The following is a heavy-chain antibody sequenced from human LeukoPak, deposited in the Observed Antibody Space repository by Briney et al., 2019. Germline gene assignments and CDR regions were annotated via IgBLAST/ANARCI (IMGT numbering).Heavy chain of an antibody. CDR2: INPNSGGT. CDR3: ARDGGSGLRNNWFDP. Sequence: ASVKVSCKASGYTFTAYYIHWVRQAPGQGLEWMGWINPNSGGTNYAQKFQGRVTMTRDTSISTAYMELSRLRSDDTAVYYCARDGGSGLRNNWFDPWGQGTLVTVSS. J-gene: IGHJ5*02. CDR1: GYTFTAYY. V-gene: IGHV1-2*02. D-gene: IGHD3-10*01.